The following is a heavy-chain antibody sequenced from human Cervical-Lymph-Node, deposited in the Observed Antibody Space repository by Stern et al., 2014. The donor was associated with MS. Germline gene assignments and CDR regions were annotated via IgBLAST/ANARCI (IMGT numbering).Heavy chain of an antibody. CDR3: AREGGNTAEYFQH. J-gene: IGHJ1*01. D-gene: IGHD4-23*01. V-gene: IGHV3-33*01. Sequence: QLVQSGGGVVQPGRSLRLSCAASGFTFSSSGMHWVRQAPGKGLEWLAIIWYDGSNRYYADSVKGRFTISRDNSKNTLYLQMNSLRADDTAVYYCAREGGNTAEYFQHWGQGTLVTVSS. CDR2: IWYDGSNR. CDR1: GFTFSSSG.